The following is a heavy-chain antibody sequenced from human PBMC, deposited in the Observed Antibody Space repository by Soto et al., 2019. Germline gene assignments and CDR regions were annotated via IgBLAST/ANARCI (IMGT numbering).Heavy chain of an antibody. V-gene: IGHV4-61*01. CDR1: GGSVSSGSYY. D-gene: IGHD5-12*01. J-gene: IGHJ4*02. Sequence: PSETLSLTCTVSGGSVSSGSYYWSWIRQPPGKGLEWIGYIYYSGSTNYNPSLKGRVTISVDTSKNQFSLKLSSVTAADTAVYYCARLEMATIYYFDYWGQGTLVTVSS. CDR3: ARLEMATIYYFDY. CDR2: IYYSGST.